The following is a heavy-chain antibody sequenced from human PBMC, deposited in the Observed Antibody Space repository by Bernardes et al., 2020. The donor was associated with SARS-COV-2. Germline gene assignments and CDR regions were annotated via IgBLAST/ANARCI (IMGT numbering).Heavy chain of an antibody. Sequence: SETLSPTCAVEGESFSGHYWNWVRQAPGKGLEWIGEISPSGTTNYNPSLKSRVTISVDTSNNQFSLELISVTAADTAVYYCAKEGSGRGSSWYYHYGMDVWGQGTTVTVSS. CDR1: GESFSGHY. D-gene: IGHD6-13*01. CDR3: AKEGSGRGSSWYYHYGMDV. J-gene: IGHJ6*02. V-gene: IGHV4-34*01. CDR2: ISPSGTT.